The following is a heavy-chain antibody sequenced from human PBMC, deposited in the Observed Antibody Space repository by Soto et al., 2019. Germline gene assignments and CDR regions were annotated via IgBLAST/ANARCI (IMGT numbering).Heavy chain of an antibody. V-gene: IGHV1-18*01. Sequence: QGQLVQSGAEVKKPGASVKVSCKASGYTFTDFGISWVRQAPGQGLEWMGWISAYNGNTNYAHKVQDRVTMTTDTSTSTAYMELRNLTPDDTAVYFCARDSGNLDHWAYFLDYWGQGTLVTVSS. D-gene: IGHD7-27*01. J-gene: IGHJ4*02. CDR1: GYTFTDFG. CDR2: ISAYNGNT. CDR3: ARDSGNLDHWAYFLDY.